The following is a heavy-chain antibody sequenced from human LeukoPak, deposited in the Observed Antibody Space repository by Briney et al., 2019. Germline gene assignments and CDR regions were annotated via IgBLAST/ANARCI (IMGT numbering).Heavy chain of an antibody. V-gene: IGHV4-61*02. CDR2: IYTSGST. Sequence: SETLSLTCTVSGGSISSGSSYWSWIRQPAGKGLEWIGRIYTSGSTNYNPSLKSRVTISVDTSKNQFSLKLSSVTAADAAVYYCARGAPPQNWGQGTLVTVSS. CDR3: ARGAPPQN. J-gene: IGHJ4*02. CDR1: GGSISSGSSY.